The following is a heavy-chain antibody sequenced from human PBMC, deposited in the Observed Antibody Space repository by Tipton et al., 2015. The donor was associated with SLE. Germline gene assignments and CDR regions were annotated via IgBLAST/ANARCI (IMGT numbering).Heavy chain of an antibody. V-gene: IGHV4-59*01. CDR1: RGSIYSYS. Sequence: TLSLTCTVSRGSIYSYSWSWIRQPPGKGLEWIGYIYYSGGTNYNPSLKSRVTISVDTSKNQFSLKLSSVTAADTAVYYCAGEQWLVERGYYYYGMDVWGQGTTVTVSS. CDR3: AGEQWLVERGYYYYGMDV. J-gene: IGHJ6*02. D-gene: IGHD6-19*01. CDR2: IYYSGGT.